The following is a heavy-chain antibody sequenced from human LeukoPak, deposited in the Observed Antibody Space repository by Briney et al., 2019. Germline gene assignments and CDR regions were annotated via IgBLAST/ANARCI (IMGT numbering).Heavy chain of an antibody. Sequence: GGSLRLSCAASGFPFSTFWMTWGRQTPGKGPEWVANINEDGSKKYYVDSVKGRFTISRDNGRNSLYLQMNSLRAGETALYCCVQGGHFEFGGQGAPITVTS. CDR3: VQGGHFEF. CDR1: GFPFSTFW. V-gene: IGHV3-7*01. J-gene: IGHJ4*02. D-gene: IGHD3-16*01. CDR2: INEDGSKK.